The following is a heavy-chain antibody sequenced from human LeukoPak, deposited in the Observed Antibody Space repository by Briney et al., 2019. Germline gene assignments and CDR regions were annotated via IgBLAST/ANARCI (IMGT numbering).Heavy chain of an antibody. CDR3: ARELAVGTWRFPLDS. Sequence: ASVKVSCKASGYTFTSYYMHWVRQAPGQGLEWMGIINPSGGSTSYAQKFQGRVTMTRDTSTSTVYMELSSLRSEDTAVYYCARELAVGTWRFPLDSWGQGTLVTVSS. CDR1: GYTFTSYY. D-gene: IGHD3-3*02. CDR2: INPSGGST. V-gene: IGHV1-46*01. J-gene: IGHJ4*02.